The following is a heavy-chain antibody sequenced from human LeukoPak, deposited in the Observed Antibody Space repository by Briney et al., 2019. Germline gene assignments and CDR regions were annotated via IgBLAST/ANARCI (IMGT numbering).Heavy chain of an antibody. Sequence: SVKVSCKASGGTFSSYAISWVRQAPGQGLEWMGGIIPIFGTANYAQKFQGRVTITTDESTNTAYMELSSLRSEDTAVYYCARSDQLLLYYFDYWGQGTLVTVSS. D-gene: IGHD2-2*01. CDR1: GGTFSSYA. J-gene: IGHJ4*02. CDR2: IIPIFGTA. V-gene: IGHV1-69*05. CDR3: ARSDQLLLYYFDY.